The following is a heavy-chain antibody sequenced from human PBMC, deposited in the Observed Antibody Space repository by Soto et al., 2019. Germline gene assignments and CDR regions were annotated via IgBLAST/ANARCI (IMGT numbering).Heavy chain of an antibody. CDR3: ARRRGAYDYYYYYGMDV. D-gene: IGHD5-12*01. CDR1: GGSITSSTYY. V-gene: IGHV4-39*01. Sequence: SETLSLTCTVSGGSITSSTYYWGWVRQPPGKGLEWIASIYYSGTTYYSPSLRSRVTISVDTSKNQFSLRLSSVTVADTAVYYCARRRGAYDYYYYYGMDVWGQGTTVTVSS. CDR2: IYYSGTT. J-gene: IGHJ6*02.